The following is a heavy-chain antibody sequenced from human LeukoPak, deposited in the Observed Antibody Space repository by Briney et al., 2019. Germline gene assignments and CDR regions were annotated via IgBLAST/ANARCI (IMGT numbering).Heavy chain of an antibody. Sequence: GGSLRLSCAASGFIFSNYWMHWVRQAPGKGLVWVSRINTDGSSTTYADSVKGRFTISRDNAKNSLYLQMNSLRAEDTAVYYCARDRVVRGVSYYYYGMDVWGQGTTVTVSS. V-gene: IGHV3-74*01. CDR2: INTDGSST. D-gene: IGHD3-10*01. CDR3: ARDRVVRGVSYYYYGMDV. J-gene: IGHJ6*02. CDR1: GFIFSNYW.